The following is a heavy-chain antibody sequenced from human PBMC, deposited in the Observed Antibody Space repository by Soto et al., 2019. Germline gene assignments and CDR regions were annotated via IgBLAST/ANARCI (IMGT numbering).Heavy chain of an antibody. CDR1: VFIFDDFV. J-gene: IGHJ4*02. D-gene: IGHD1-26*01. Sequence: GWSPRLSCSSSVFIFDDFVMHWVRRVPGKGLEWVSGISWDSVTIHYADSVKGRFTISRDNAKNSLYLQMNSLRAEDTALYYCAKEMGAAAIDSWGQGTMVTVSS. V-gene: IGHV3-9*01. CDR2: ISWDSVTI. CDR3: AKEMGAAAIDS.